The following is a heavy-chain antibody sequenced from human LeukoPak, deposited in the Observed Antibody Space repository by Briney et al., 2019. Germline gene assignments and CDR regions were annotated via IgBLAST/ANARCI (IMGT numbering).Heavy chain of an antibody. CDR1: GGSISSSNW. CDR2: IYHSGST. Sequence: KASETLSLTCAVSGGSISSSNWWSWVRQPPGKGLEWIGEIYHSGSTNYNPSLKSRVTISVDTSKNQFSLKLSSVTAADTAVYYCASKLGGPFYYDSSWFDPWGQGTLVTVSS. CDR3: ASKLGGPFYYDSSWFDP. J-gene: IGHJ5*02. D-gene: IGHD3-22*01. V-gene: IGHV4-4*02.